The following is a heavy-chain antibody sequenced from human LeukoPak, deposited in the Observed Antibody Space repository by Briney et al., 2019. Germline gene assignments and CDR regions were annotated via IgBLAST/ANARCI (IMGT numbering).Heavy chain of an antibody. CDR3: ATSSGYTYVWFDY. D-gene: IGHD2-2*02. CDR2: MFHSGST. V-gene: IGHV4-30-2*01. J-gene: IGHJ4*02. Sequence: SETLSLTCTVSGGSISSGGYYWSWIRQPPGKGLEWVGYMFHSGSTYYNPSLKSRLTMSADTSKNQVSLRLSSVTAADTAEYYCATSSGYTYVWFDYWGQGTLVTVSS. CDR1: GGSISSGGYY.